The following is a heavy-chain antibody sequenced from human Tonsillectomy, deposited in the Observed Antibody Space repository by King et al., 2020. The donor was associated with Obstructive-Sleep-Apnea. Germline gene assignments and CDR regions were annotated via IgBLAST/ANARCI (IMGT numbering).Heavy chain of an antibody. V-gene: IGHV1-2*04. D-gene: IGHD3-22*01. CDR3: ARPYYYDSLSYAPFGY. J-gene: IGHJ4*02. CDR1: GYTFSGYY. Sequence: VQLVESGAEVKKPGASVKVSCKASGYTFSGYYMHWVRQAPGQGLEWMGWINPKSGGTHYAQKFQDWVTMTRDTSISTAYMELSRLRSDDTAVYYCARPYYYDSLSYAPFGYWVQGTLVTVSS. CDR2: INPKSGGT.